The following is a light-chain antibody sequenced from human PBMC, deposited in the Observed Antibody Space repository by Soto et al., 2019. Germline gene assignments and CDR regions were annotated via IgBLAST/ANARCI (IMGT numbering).Light chain of an antibody. CDR1: IIDIGGHDF. J-gene: IGLJ1*01. Sequence: QSVLTQPRSVSGSPGQSVTISCTGTIIDIGGHDFVSWYQHHPGRAPKVIIYDVNKRPSGVPDRFSGSRSGNTAYLTISGLQVEDEAEYFCFSFTTTSTHVFGTGTKVTVL. CDR3: FSFTTTSTHV. V-gene: IGLV2-11*01. CDR2: DVN.